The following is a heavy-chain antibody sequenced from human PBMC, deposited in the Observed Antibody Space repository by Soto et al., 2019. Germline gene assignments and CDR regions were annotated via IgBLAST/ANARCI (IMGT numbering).Heavy chain of an antibody. Sequence: GGSLRLSCAASGFTFSSYEMNWVRQAPGKGLEWVSYISSSGSTIYYADSVKGRFTISRDNAKNSLYLQMNSLRAEDTAVYYCARDSYDAFDIWGQGTMVTVSS. J-gene: IGHJ3*02. CDR1: GFTFSSYE. CDR3: ARDSYDAFDI. D-gene: IGHD2-15*01. V-gene: IGHV3-48*03. CDR2: ISSSGSTI.